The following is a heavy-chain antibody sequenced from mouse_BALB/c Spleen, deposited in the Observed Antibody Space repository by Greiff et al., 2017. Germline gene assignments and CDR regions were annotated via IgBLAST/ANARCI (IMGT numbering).Heavy chain of an antibody. CDR2: ISSGGSYT. Sequence: EVKLVESGGDLVKPGGSLKLSCAASGFTFSSYGMSWVRQTPDKRLEWVATISSGGSYTYYPDSVKGRFTISRDNAKNTLYLQMSSLKSEDTAMYYCARPPYLYYYAMDYWGQGTSVTVSS. CDR3: ARPPYLYYYAMDY. V-gene: IGHV5-6*01. J-gene: IGHJ4*01. D-gene: IGHD5-5*01. CDR1: GFTFSSYG.